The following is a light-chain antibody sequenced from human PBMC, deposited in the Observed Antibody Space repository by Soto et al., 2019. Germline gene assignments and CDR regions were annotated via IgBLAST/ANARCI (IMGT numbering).Light chain of an antibody. V-gene: IGKV1-9*01. J-gene: IGKJ5*01. CDR2: AAS. CDR1: QVISTS. CDR3: QQLFDYPIT. Sequence: DIQLTQSPSFLSPSMGESVTITCGASQVISTSLDWYQVKQGKAPKLLIYAASTLESGVPSRLRATVYGTEFSITITSLQTEDFETYYCQQLFDYPITFGHGTRLEIK.